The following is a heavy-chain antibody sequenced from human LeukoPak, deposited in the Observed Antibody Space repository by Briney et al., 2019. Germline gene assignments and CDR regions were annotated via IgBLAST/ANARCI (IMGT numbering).Heavy chain of an antibody. CDR2: MNPNSGNT. V-gene: IGHV1-8*01. CDR3: ARFGIVVDYYDMDV. CDR1: GYTFTSYD. D-gene: IGHD3-22*01. Sequence: ASVKVSCKASGYTFTSYDINWVRQATGQGLEWMGWMNPNSGNTGYAQKFQGRATMTRNTSISTAYMELSSLRSEDTAVYYCARFGIVVDYYDMDVWGKGTTVTVSS. J-gene: IGHJ6*03.